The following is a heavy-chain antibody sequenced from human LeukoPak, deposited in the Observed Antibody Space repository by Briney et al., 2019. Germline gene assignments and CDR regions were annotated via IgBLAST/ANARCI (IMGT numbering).Heavy chain of an antibody. Sequence: ASVKVSCKASGYTFTSYYMHWVRQAPGQGLEWMGIINPSGGSTSYAQKFQGRVTMTRDMSTSTVYMELSSLRSEDTAVYYCARAQTGVDSSGPYYFDYWGRGTLVTVSS. J-gene: IGHJ4*02. CDR1: GYTFTSYY. D-gene: IGHD6-19*01. V-gene: IGHV1-46*01. CDR3: ARAQTGVDSSGPYYFDY. CDR2: INPSGGST.